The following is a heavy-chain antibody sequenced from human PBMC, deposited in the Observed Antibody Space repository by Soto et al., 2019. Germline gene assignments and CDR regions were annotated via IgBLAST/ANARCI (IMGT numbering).Heavy chain of an antibody. J-gene: IGHJ2*01. D-gene: IGHD6-13*01. CDR1: GFTFSSYA. Sequence: EVQLLESGGGLVQPGGSLRLSCAASGFTFSSYAMSWVRQAPGKGLEWVSAISDSGGSTYYADSVKGRFTISRDNSKNTLYVQMNSLRAEDTAVYYCAKTYSSSWYWYFDLWGRGTLVTVSS. V-gene: IGHV3-23*01. CDR2: ISDSGGST. CDR3: AKTYSSSWYWYFDL.